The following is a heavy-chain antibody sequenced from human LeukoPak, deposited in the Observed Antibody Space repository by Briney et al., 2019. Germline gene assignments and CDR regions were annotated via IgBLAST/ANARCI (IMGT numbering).Heavy chain of an antibody. J-gene: IGHJ3*02. CDR1: GYTFTNYG. V-gene: IGHV1-18*01. CDR3: VWSRGCTHGVCYVGSDAFDI. Sequence: AASVKVSCKASGYTFTNYGINWVRQAPGQGLEWMGWISAYNGDTNYAQKFQGRVTITTDTSTSTAYMELRSLRSDDTAVYYCVWSRGCTHGVCYVGSDAFDIWGQGTMVTVSS. CDR2: ISAYNGDT. D-gene: IGHD2-8*01.